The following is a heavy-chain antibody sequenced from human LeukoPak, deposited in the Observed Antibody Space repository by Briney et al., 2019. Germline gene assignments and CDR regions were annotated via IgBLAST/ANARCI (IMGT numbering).Heavy chain of an antibody. J-gene: IGHJ6*02. Sequence: PGGSLRLSCAASGFTVSSNYMSWVRQAPGKGLEWVSSISDSSSYIYYADSVKGRFTVSRDNAKNSLYLQMNSLRAEDTAVYYCARGKRSHDTSGYFHAFYYYGMDVWGQGTTVTVCS. CDR1: GFTVSSNY. D-gene: IGHD3-22*01. V-gene: IGHV3-21*01. CDR2: ISDSSSYI. CDR3: ARGKRSHDTSGYFHAFYYYGMDV.